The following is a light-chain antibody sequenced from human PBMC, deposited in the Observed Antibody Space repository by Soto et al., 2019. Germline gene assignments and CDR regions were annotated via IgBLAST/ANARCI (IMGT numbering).Light chain of an antibody. V-gene: IGKV1-5*03. J-gene: IGKJ2*03. Sequence: IQMTQSPSTLSASVGDRVSITCRASQTIFSWLAWYQQKPGKAPNLLIYKASSLESGVPSRYSGSGSETEFTLTISGLQPDDFPAYYCQQYNTYPYSFGQGTKLEIK. CDR3: QQYNTYPYS. CDR2: KAS. CDR1: QTIFSW.